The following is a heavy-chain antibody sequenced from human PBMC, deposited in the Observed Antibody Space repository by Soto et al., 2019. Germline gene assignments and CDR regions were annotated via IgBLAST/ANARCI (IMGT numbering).Heavy chain of an antibody. D-gene: IGHD2-2*01. J-gene: IGHJ6*02. CDR3: ARRGISTSVGNYSYYAMDV. V-gene: IGHV4-34*01. CDR1: GGSFSGYY. Sequence: QVQLQQWGAGLLKPSETLSLTCAVYGGSFSGYYWTWIRQPPGKGLEWIGEINHSGSTNYNPSLKSRVTKIVDTFKNHFSLKLSSVTAADTAVYYCARRGISTSVGNYSYYAMDVWGQGTTVTVSS. CDR2: INHSGST.